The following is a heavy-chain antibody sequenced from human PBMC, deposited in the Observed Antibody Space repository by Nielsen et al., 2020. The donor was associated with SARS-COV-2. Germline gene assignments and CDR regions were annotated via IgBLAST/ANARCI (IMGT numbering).Heavy chain of an antibody. CDR1: GYTFTSYD. CDR2: KNPDSGNT. D-gene: IGHD2-15*01. J-gene: IGHJ6*02. CDR3: ARAPALIGGGVDYGMDV. V-gene: IGHV1-8*01. Sequence: ASVKVSCKASGYTFTSYDINWVRQATGQGLEWMGWKNPDSGNTGYAQKFQGRVTMTRNTSISTAYMELSSLRSEDTAVYYCARAPALIGGGVDYGMDVWGQGTTVTVSS.